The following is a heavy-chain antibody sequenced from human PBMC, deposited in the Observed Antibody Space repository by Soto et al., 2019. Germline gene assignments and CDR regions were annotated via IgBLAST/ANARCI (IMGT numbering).Heavy chain of an antibody. D-gene: IGHD1-26*01. J-gene: IGHJ2*01. CDR3: ARVGQGAWYFDL. CDR1: GFSFSSYW. Sequence: EVQLVESGGGLVQPGGSLRLSCAASGFSFSSYWMHWVSQAPGKGLVWVSRIKTDGSIITYADSVKGRFTISRDNAKNTLDLQMNTRGADDTAVYYCARVGQGAWYFDLWGRCTLVTVSS. V-gene: IGHV3-74*01. CDR2: IKTDGSII.